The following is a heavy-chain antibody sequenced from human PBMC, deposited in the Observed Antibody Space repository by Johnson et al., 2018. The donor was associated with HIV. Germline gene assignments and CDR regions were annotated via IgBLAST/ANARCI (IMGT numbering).Heavy chain of an antibody. D-gene: IGHD6-19*01. CDR1: GFTFSSYA. Sequence: VKLVESGGGVVQPGGSLRLSCAASGFTFSSYAMHWVSQAPGKGLEWVSGINWNGISTGYADSVMGRFSISRDNAKNSLYLQMNSLRAEDTALYYCGRGYSSGWSDGFDIWGQGTMVTVSS. CDR3: GRGYSSGWSDGFDI. V-gene: IGHV3-20*04. J-gene: IGHJ3*02. CDR2: INWNGIST.